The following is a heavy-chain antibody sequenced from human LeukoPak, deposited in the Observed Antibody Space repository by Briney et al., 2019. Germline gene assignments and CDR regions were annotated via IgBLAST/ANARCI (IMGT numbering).Heavy chain of an antibody. CDR1: GYTFTSYA. CDR2: INTNTGNP. D-gene: IGHD5-18*01. J-gene: IGHJ6*03. CDR3: AREYSYGYYYYYYMDV. Sequence: ASVKVSCKASGYTFTSYAMNWVRQAPGQGLEWMGWINTNTGNPTYAQGFTGRFVFSLDTSVSTAYLQISSLKAEDTAVYYCAREYSYGYYYYYYMDVWGKGTTVTVSS. V-gene: IGHV7-4-1*02.